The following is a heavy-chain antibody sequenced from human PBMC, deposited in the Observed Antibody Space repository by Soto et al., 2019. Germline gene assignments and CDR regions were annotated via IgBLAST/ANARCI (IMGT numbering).Heavy chain of an antibody. J-gene: IGHJ4*02. D-gene: IGHD1-26*01. CDR1: GFTFSSYA. CDR3: ARDRGPGGSYPTDFDY. Sequence: QVQLVESGGGVVQPGRSLRLSCAASGFTFSSYAMHWVRQAPGKGLEWVAVISYDGSNKYYADSVKGRFTISRDNTKNTLDMQMNSLRAEDTAVYYCARDRGPGGSYPTDFDYWGQGTLVTVSS. V-gene: IGHV3-30-3*01. CDR2: ISYDGSNK.